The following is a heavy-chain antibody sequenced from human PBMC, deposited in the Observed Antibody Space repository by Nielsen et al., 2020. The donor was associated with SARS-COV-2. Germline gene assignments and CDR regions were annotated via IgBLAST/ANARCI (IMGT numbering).Heavy chain of an antibody. V-gene: IGHV4-59*13. CDR3: ARGSDEGLAL. J-gene: IGHJ4*02. Sequence: SETLSLTCNVYGDSISSYYWTWIRQPPEKGLEWIAYIYDSGNTNYNPSLKSRVTISVDTSRNQFSLKLTSVTAADTAVYYCARGSDEGLALWGQGTLVTVSS. CDR2: IYDSGNT. D-gene: IGHD3-3*01. CDR1: GDSISSYY.